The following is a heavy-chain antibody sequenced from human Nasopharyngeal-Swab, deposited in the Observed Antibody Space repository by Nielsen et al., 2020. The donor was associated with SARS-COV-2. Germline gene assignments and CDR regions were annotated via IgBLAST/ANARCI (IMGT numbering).Heavy chain of an antibody. CDR3: AKGAAPFGYYYGMDV. Sequence: SLKISCAASGFTFDDYAMHWVRQAPGKGLEWVSGISWNSGSIGYADSVKGRFTISRDNAKNSLYLQMNSLRAEDTALYYCAKGAAPFGYYYGMDVWGQGTTVTVSS. D-gene: IGHD3-16*01. J-gene: IGHJ6*02. CDR1: GFTFDDYA. CDR2: ISWNSGSI. V-gene: IGHV3-9*01.